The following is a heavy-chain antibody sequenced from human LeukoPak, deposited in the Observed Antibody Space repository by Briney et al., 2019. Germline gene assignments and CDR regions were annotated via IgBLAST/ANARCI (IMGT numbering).Heavy chain of an antibody. D-gene: IGHD3-10*01. Sequence: PGASVKVSCKASGYTFTSYAMHWVRQAPGQRLEWMGWINAGNGNTKYSQKFQGRVTITRDTSASTAYMELSSLRSEDTAAYYCARGQPPMVRGVRFDYWGQGTLVTVSS. CDR1: GYTFTSYA. CDR2: INAGNGNT. J-gene: IGHJ4*02. CDR3: ARGQPPMVRGVRFDY. V-gene: IGHV1-3*01.